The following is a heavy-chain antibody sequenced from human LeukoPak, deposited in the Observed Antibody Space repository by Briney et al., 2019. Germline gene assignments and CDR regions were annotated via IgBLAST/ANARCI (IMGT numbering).Heavy chain of an antibody. Sequence: GGSPRLSCAASGFTFSSYSMNWVRQAPGKGLEWVSSISSSSSYIYYADSVKGRFTISRDNAKNSLYLQMNSLRAEDTAVYYCAKESGNYYYYYMDVWGKGTTVTISS. CDR3: AKESGNYYYYYMDV. V-gene: IGHV3-21*01. J-gene: IGHJ6*03. CDR2: ISSSSSYI. CDR1: GFTFSSYS.